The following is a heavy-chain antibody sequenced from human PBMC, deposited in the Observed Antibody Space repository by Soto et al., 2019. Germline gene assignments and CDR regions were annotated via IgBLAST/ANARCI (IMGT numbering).Heavy chain of an antibody. CDR2: ISYDESNR. CDR1: GVTFNSYG. V-gene: IGHV3-30*18. D-gene: IGHD3-3*01. Sequence: EGVLRLSCVVSGVTFNSYGMHWVRQAPGKGLEWVAAISYDESNRYYADSVKGRFTISRDNSKNTVYLQMNSLRIEDTAVYYCAKDRGFLEWLSSVFDYWGQGTLVTVSS. CDR3: AKDRGFLEWLSSVFDY. J-gene: IGHJ4*02.